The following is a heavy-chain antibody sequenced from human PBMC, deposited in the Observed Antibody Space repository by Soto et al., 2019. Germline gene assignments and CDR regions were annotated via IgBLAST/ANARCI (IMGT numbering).Heavy chain of an antibody. CDR2: IKQDGSEE. V-gene: IGHV3-7*01. CDR3: AREIAARL. D-gene: IGHD6-6*01. Sequence: EVQLVESGGGLVQPGGSLRLSCAASGFTFSSYWMSWFRQAPGKGLEWVANIKQDGSEENYVDSVKGRFTISRDNAKNALYLQMNSLIVEDTAVYYCAREIAARLWGKGTTVTVSS. J-gene: IGHJ6*04. CDR1: GFTFSSYW.